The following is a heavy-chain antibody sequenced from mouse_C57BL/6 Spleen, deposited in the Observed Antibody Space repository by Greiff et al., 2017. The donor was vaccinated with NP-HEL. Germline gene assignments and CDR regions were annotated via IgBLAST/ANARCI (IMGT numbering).Heavy chain of an antibody. D-gene: IGHD2-4*01. CDR1: GFTFSSYA. CDR2: ISDGGSYT. J-gene: IGHJ3*01. CDR3: AREASSYDYDEGFAY. Sequence: VQLKESGGGLVKPGGSLKLSCAASGFTFSSYAMSWVRQTPEKRLEWVATISDGGSYTYYPDNVKGRFTIARDNANNNLYLQMSHLKSEDTAMYYCAREASSYDYDEGFAYWGQGTLVTVSA. V-gene: IGHV5-4*01.